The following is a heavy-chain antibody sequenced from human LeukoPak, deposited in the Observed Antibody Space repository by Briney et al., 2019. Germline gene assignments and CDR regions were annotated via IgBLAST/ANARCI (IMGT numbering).Heavy chain of an antibody. CDR3: ARSPRGVRGVIDY. J-gene: IGHJ4*02. CDR1: GYTFTSYG. Sequence: ASVKVSCKASGYTFTSYGTSWVRQAPGQGLEWMGWISAYNGNTNYAQKLQGRVTMTTDTSTSTAYVELRSLRSDDTAVYYCARSPRGVRGVIDYWGQGTLVTVSS. D-gene: IGHD3-10*01. CDR2: ISAYNGNT. V-gene: IGHV1-18*01.